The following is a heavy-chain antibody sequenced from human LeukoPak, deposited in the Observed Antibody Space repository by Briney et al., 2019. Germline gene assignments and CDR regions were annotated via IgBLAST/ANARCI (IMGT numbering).Heavy chain of an antibody. Sequence: SETLSLTCSVSGGSINLYYWSWIRQPPGKGLEWIGYISYTGGETNYNPSLKSRPTISVDTSKNQFSLMLTSVTAADTAVYYCARQPAATAAFDIWAQGTMVTVSS. J-gene: IGHJ3*02. CDR1: GGSINLYY. V-gene: IGHV4-59*08. CDR3: ARQPAATAAFDI. D-gene: IGHD5-18*01. CDR2: ISYTGGET.